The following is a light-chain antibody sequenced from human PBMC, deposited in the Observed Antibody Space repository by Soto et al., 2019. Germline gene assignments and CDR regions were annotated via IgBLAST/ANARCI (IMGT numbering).Light chain of an antibody. V-gene: IGKV3-15*01. CDR1: QNVLSD. J-gene: IGKJ1*01. CDR3: QQYRSWPRT. Sequence: EILLTQSPATLSVSPGETATLSCRASQNVLSDLAWYQQKPDQAPRLLVYGATTRATDAPAKFRGSGSGTEFSLTISSLQSEDYGTYYCQQYRSWPRTFGQGSKVEI. CDR2: GAT.